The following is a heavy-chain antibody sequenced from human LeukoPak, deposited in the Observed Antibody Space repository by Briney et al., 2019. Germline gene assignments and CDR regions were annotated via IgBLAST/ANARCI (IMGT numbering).Heavy chain of an antibody. CDR2: ISSNEYDT. Sequence: GGSLRLSCSASGFTFGAYFMHWVRQAPGKGLQYVSSISSNEYDTYYADSVKGRFTISRDNAKNSLYLQMNSLRAEDTAVYYCARDRHSSPYGMDVWGQGTTVTVSS. CDR3: ARDRHSSPYGMDV. CDR1: GFTFGAYF. D-gene: IGHD6-13*01. V-gene: IGHV3-64*04. J-gene: IGHJ6*02.